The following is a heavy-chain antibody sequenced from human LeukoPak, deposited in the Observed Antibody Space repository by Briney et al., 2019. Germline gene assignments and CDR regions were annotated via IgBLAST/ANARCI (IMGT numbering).Heavy chain of an antibody. CDR3: ARGDGYFDY. Sequence: PSETLSLTYTVSGYSISSGYYWGWIRQPPGKGLEWIGSIYHSGSTYYNPSLKSRVTISVDTSKNQFSLKLSSVTAADTAVYYCARGDGYFDYWGQGTLVTVSS. V-gene: IGHV4-38-2*02. J-gene: IGHJ4*02. CDR1: GYSISSGYY. D-gene: IGHD5-24*01. CDR2: IYHSGST.